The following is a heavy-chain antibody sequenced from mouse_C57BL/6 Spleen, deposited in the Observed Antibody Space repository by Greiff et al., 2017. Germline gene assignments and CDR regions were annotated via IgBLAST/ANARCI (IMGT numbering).Heavy chain of an antibody. J-gene: IGHJ3*01. D-gene: IGHD1-1*01. CDR1: GFTFSSYT. CDR3: ARHEARYYGSSWPPWFAY. Sequence: EVQLVESGGGLVKPGGSLKLSCAASGFTFSSYTMSWVRQTPEKRLEWVATISGGGGNTYYPDSVKGRFTISRDNAKNTLYLQMSSLRSEDTALYYCARHEARYYGSSWPPWFAYWGQGTLVTVSA. CDR2: ISGGGGNT. V-gene: IGHV5-9*01.